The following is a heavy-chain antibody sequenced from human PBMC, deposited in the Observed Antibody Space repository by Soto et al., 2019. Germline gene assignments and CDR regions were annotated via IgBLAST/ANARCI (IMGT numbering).Heavy chain of an antibody. D-gene: IGHD3-10*01. V-gene: IGHV3-21*01. CDR2: ISSGSSYI. CDR3: AAFRGGFDP. J-gene: IGHJ5*02. CDR1: GFTFTSYT. Sequence: PGGSLRLSCAASGFTFTSYTMNWVRQAPGKGLEWVSSISSGSSYIYYADSVKGRFTISRDNAKNSLYLQMHSLRAEDTVVYYCAAFRGGFDPWGQGTLVTVSS.